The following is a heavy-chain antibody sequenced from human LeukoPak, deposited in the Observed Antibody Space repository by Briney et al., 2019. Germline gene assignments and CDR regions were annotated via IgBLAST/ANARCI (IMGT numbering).Heavy chain of an antibody. CDR3: ATMTTVTYHDAFDI. J-gene: IGHJ3*02. CDR1: GYTFTSYG. Sequence: ASVKVSCKASGYTFTSYGISWVRQAPGQGLEWMGWISAYNGNTNYAQKLQGRVTMTTDTSTSTAYMELRSLRSDDTAVYYCATMTTVTYHDAFDIWGQGTMVTVSS. D-gene: IGHD4-11*01. V-gene: IGHV1-18*01. CDR2: ISAYNGNT.